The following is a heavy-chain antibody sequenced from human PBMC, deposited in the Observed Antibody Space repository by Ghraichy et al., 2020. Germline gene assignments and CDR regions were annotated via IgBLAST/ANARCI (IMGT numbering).Heavy chain of an antibody. CDR3: ARGCGELRTSWFDP. Sequence: GGSLRLSCAASGFTFSSYSMNWVRQAPGKGLEWVSYISSSSTIYYADSVKGRFTISRDNAKNSLYLQMNSLRDEDTTVYYCARGCGELRTSWFDPWGQGTLVTVSS. D-gene: IGHD3-10*01. CDR2: ISSSSTI. J-gene: IGHJ5*02. CDR1: GFTFSSYS. V-gene: IGHV3-48*02.